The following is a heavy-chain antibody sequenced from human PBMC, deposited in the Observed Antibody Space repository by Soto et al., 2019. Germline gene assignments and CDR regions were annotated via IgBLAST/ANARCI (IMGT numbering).Heavy chain of an antibody. CDR2: IYSGGST. Sequence: GGSLRLSCAASGFTVSSNYMSWVRQAPGKGLEWVSVIYSGGSTYYADSVKGRFTISRDNSKNTLYLQMNSLRAEDTAVYYCARAPHYYDSSGLRFDYWGQGTLVTVSS. CDR3: ARAPHYYDSSGLRFDY. CDR1: GFTVSSNY. J-gene: IGHJ4*02. D-gene: IGHD3-22*01. V-gene: IGHV3-53*01.